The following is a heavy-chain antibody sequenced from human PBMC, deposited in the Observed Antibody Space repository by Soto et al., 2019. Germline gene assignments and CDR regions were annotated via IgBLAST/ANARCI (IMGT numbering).Heavy chain of an antibody. Sequence: PGGSLRLSCAASGFTVSSNYMSWVRQAPGKGLEWVSVIYSGGSTYYADSVKGRFTISRDNSKNTLYLQMNSLRAEDTAVYYCARDRLGAISQDSSSWYYYGMDVWGQGTTVTVSS. D-gene: IGHD6-13*01. CDR1: GFTVSSNY. CDR2: IYSGGST. V-gene: IGHV3-53*01. J-gene: IGHJ6*02. CDR3: ARDRLGAISQDSSSWYYYGMDV.